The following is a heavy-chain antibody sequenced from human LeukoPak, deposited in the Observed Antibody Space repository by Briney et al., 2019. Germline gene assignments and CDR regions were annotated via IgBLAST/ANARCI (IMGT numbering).Heavy chain of an antibody. D-gene: IGHD5-24*01. CDR1: GGSISSGSYY. V-gene: IGHV4-61*02. Sequence: SQTLSLTCTVSGGSISSGSYYWSWIRQPAGKGLEWIGRIYTSGSTNYNPSLKSRVTISVDTSKNQFSLKLSSVTAADTAVYYCAREPDNSIATGDGYNDPDAFDIWGQGTMVTVSS. CDR2: IYTSGST. J-gene: IGHJ3*02. CDR3: AREPDNSIATGDGYNDPDAFDI.